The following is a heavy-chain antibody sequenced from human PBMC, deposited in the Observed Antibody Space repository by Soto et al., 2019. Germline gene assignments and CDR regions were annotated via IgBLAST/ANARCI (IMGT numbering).Heavy chain of an antibody. J-gene: IGHJ4*02. V-gene: IGHV3-23*01. CDR3: AQRDRSSGLLFV. Sequence: EVQLLESGGALVQPGGSLRLSCAASGFTFGNYAMTWVRQAPGKGLEWVSAIGPTGADTYYADSAKGGFTVSRDNSKTTLFLQMNSLRADDTSIYDCAQRDRSSGLLFVWGQGTLVTVS. CDR2: IGPTGADT. D-gene: IGHD6-6*01. CDR1: GFTFGNYA.